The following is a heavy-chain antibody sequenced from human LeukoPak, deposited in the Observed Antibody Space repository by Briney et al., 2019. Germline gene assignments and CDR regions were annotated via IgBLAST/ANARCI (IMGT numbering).Heavy chain of an antibody. Sequence: ASVKVSCKASGGTFSSYAISWVRQAPGQGLEWMGRIIPIFGTANYAQKFQGRVTITTDESTSTAYMELSSLRSEDTAVYYCARGYCSGGSCYYPFDYWGQGTLVTDSS. CDR2: IIPIFGTA. CDR3: ARGYCSGGSCYYPFDY. D-gene: IGHD2-15*01. J-gene: IGHJ4*02. V-gene: IGHV1-69*05. CDR1: GGTFSSYA.